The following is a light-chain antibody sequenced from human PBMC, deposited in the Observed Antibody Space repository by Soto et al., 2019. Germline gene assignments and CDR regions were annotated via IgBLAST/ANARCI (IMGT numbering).Light chain of an antibody. J-gene: IGKJ2*01. Sequence: EIMMTQSPATLSVSPGERATLSCRASHSVSDNLAWYQQKPGQAPRLLIYGASTRATGIPARIGGSGSGTEFTLTISSLQSEDFAVYYCQQYDEWPPSYTFGQGTKLEIK. CDR3: QQYDEWPPSYT. CDR2: GAS. V-gene: IGKV3-15*01. CDR1: HSVSDN.